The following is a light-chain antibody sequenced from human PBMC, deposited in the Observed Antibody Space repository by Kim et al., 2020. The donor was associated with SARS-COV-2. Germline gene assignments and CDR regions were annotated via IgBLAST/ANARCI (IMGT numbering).Light chain of an antibody. V-gene: IGKV1-5*03. CDR3: QQYDSHPYT. CDR2: KAS. CDR1: QSDSSW. Sequence: DIQMTQSPSTLSASVGDRVTITCRASQSDSSWLAWYQQKPGKAPKLLIYKASTLEGGVPSRFSGRGSGTEFTLTINSLQPDDFATYSCQQYDSHPYTFGQGTKLEI. J-gene: IGKJ2*01.